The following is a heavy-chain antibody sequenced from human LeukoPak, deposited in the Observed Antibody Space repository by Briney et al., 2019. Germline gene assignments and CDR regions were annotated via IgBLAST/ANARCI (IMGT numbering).Heavy chain of an antibody. V-gene: IGHV4-38-2*02. J-gene: IGHJ4*02. CDR1: GYSISSGYY. CDR3: ARYTAGTSGYSFDY. CDR2: IHHSGVT. D-gene: IGHD3-22*01. Sequence: SETLSLTCTVSGYSISSGYYWSWIRQPPGKGLEWIGTIHHSGVTYYNPSLMSRITVSVDTSKNQFSLKLSSMTAAGTAVYYCARYTAGTSGYSFDYWGQGTLVTVSS.